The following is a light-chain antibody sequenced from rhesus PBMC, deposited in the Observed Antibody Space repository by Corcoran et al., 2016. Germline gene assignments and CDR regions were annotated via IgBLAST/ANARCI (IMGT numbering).Light chain of an antibody. CDR3: QHYYNSPRT. Sequence: DIQMTQSPSSLSASVGDRVTITCRASQAIANYLAWYQQKLGEAPKLLINAATGLQSGIPARFRGSGSWTDFTLTISSLQSEDVATYYCQHYYNSPRTFGQGPKVEIK. J-gene: IGKJ1*01. CDR2: AAT. CDR1: QAIANY. V-gene: IGKV1-25*02.